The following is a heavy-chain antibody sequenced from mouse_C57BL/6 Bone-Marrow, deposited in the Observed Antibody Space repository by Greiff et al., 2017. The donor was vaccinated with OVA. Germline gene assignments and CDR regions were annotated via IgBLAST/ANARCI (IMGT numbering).Heavy chain of an antibody. CDR3: ARPPITTVVEGYAMDY. CDR2: IDPNSGGT. J-gene: IGHJ4*01. D-gene: IGHD1-1*01. CDR1: GYTFTSYW. Sequence: QVQLQQPGAELVKPGASVKLSCKASGYTFTSYWMHWVKQRPGRGLEWIGRIDPNSGGTKYNEKFKSKSTLTVDKPSSTAYMQLSSLTSEDSAVYYWARPPITTVVEGYAMDYWGQGTSVTVSS. V-gene: IGHV1-72*01.